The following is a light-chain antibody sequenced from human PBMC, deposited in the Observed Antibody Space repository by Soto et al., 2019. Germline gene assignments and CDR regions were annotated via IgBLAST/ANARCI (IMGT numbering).Light chain of an antibody. CDR2: TNN. CDR1: TSNIESHS. J-gene: IGLJ1*01. Sequence: QSVLTQPPSASGTPGQRIIISCSGSTSNIESHSVNWYQQVPGTAPKLLIITNNQRPSGVPDRFSGSKSGASASLAISGLQSEDEATYYCATWDDSRKGVVGTGTKLAVL. CDR3: ATWDDSRKGV. V-gene: IGLV1-44*01.